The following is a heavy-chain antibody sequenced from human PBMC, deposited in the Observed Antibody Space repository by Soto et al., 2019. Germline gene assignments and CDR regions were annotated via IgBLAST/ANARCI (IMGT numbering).Heavy chain of an antibody. J-gene: IGHJ3*01. CDR1: GYSFTNYW. D-gene: IGHD2-21*01. CDR3: ARLTYPSFAFDV. CDR2: IDPRDSHT. Sequence: GESLKISCTGSGYSFTNYWISWVRQMPGKRLEWMGEIDPRDSHTNYSPSFQGHVTMSTDKSNSTAYLQMNSLKAEDTALYYCARLTYPSFAFDVWGQGTLVTVSS. V-gene: IGHV5-10-1*01.